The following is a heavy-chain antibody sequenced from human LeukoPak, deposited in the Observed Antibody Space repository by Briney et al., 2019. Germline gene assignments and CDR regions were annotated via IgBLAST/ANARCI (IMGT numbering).Heavy chain of an antibody. J-gene: IGHJ5*02. CDR2: INPTGGST. D-gene: IGHD1-26*01. Sequence: ASVKVSCKASGYTFTSYYMHWVRHAPGQGLEWMGLINPTGGSTDYAQKFQGRVTMTRDMSTSTDYMELSSLRSEDTAIYYCARDNSVGDNAWWFDPWGQGTLVTVSS. CDR1: GYTFTSYY. V-gene: IGHV1-46*01. CDR3: ARDNSVGDNAWWFDP.